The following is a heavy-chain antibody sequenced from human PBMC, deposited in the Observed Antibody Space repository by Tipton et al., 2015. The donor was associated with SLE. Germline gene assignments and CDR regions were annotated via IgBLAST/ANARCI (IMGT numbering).Heavy chain of an antibody. D-gene: IGHD2-21*01. CDR2: IYYSGST. J-gene: IGHJ5*02. CDR3: ARVQACEGFDP. V-gene: IGHV4-39*07. CDR1: GGSIGSSSYY. Sequence: TLSLTCTVSGGSIGSSSYYWGWIRQPPGKGLEWIGSIYYSGSTYYNPSLKSRVTISVDTSKNQFSLKLSSVTAADTAVYYCARVQACEGFDPWGQGTLVTVSS.